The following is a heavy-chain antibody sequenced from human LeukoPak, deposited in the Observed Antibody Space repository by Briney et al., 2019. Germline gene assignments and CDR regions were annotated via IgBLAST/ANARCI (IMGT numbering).Heavy chain of an antibody. CDR1: GGSISSYY. CDR2: ISGSGGST. CDR3: AKDPSSSWFGDYFDY. J-gene: IGHJ4*02. V-gene: IGHV3-23*01. Sequence: ETLSLTCTVSGGSISSYYWSWVRQAPGKRLEWVSAISGSGGSTYYADSVKGRFTISRDNSKNTLYLQMNSLRAEDTAVYYCAKDPSSSWFGDYFDYWGQGTLVTVSS. D-gene: IGHD6-13*01.